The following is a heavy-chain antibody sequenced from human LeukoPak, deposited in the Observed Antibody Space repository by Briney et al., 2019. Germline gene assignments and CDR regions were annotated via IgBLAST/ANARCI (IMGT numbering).Heavy chain of an antibody. Sequence: SETLSLTCTVSGGSISSSSYYWAWIRQPPGKGLEWIGSIYSSGSTYYNPSLERRVTISVDTSKNQFSLKLRSVTAADTAVYFCARHANTYYYGSGNGNWFDPWGQGTPVTVSS. CDR3: ARHANTYYYGSGNGNWFDP. J-gene: IGHJ5*02. CDR2: IYSSGST. V-gene: IGHV4-39*01. D-gene: IGHD3-10*01. CDR1: GGSISSSSYY.